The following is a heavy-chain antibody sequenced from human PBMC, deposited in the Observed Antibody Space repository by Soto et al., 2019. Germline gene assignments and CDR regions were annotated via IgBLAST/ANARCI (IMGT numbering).Heavy chain of an antibody. V-gene: IGHV4-34*02. CDR2: LNHGRST. D-gene: IGHD5-12*01. J-gene: IGHJ4*02. Sequence: QVQLRQWGAGLLKPSETLSLRCAVYGGSLSDYSWSWIRQSPEKGLEWIGELNHGRSTKYNPSLKSRVTISVDPSKNQVSLVLTSATTADTAVYRCARGGGNSGYFFDYWGRGTLVTVSS. CDR1: GGSLSDYS. CDR3: ARGGGNSGYFFDY.